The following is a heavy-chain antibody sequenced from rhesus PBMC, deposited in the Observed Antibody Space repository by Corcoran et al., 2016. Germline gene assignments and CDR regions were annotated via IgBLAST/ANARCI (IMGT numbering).Heavy chain of an antibody. CDR1: VGSLSSSYW. Sequence: QVQLRESGPAVVKPSETLSLTCAVSVGSLSSSYWWRWLRHSPGKGLEWIGGIYGDGGSTEYNPSLKSRLTISKDTAKIQFSLNLTAVTAADTAVYYCARDWGYNWNYMGLDSWGQGVVVTVSS. V-gene: IGHV4-93*01. D-gene: IGHD1-26*01. CDR2: IYGDGGST. J-gene: IGHJ6*01. CDR3: ARDWGYNWNYMGLDS.